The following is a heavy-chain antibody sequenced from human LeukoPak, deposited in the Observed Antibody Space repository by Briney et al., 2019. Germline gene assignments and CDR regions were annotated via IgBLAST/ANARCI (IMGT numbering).Heavy chain of an antibody. D-gene: IGHD3-9*01. J-gene: IGHJ4*02. Sequence: GASVKVSCKVSGYTLIELSMHWVRQAPGKGLEWMGGFDPEDGETIYAQKFQGRVTMTEDTSTDTAYMELSSLRSEDTAVYYCATKVLNDILTGYSSDYWGQGTLVTVSS. CDR1: GYTLIELS. CDR2: FDPEDGET. V-gene: IGHV1-24*01. CDR3: ATKVLNDILTGYSSDY.